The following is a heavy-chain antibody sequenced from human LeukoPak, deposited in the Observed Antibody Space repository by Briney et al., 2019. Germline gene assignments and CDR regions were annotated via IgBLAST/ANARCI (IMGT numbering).Heavy chain of an antibody. CDR2: MNPNSGNT. Sequence: GASVKVSCKASGYTFTSYDINWVRQATGQGLEWMGWMNPNSGNTGYAQKFQGRVTMTRNTSISTAYMELSSLRSEDKAVYYCSRGPPDNKNAHCGCVDYYYYMDVWGKGTTVTVSS. J-gene: IGHJ6*03. CDR1: GYTFTSYD. V-gene: IGHV1-8*01. CDR3: SRGPPDNKNAHCGCVDYYYYMDV. D-gene: IGHD2-8*02.